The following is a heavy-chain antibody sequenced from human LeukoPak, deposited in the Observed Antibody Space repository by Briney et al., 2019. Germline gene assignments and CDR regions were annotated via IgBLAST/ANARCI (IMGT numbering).Heavy chain of an antibody. CDR3: AIVVVTQHIDY. Sequence: SVKVSCKASGGTFSSYAISWVRQAPGQGLEWMGRIIPIFGTANYAQRFQGRVTITTDESTSTAYMELSSLRSEDTAVYYCAIVVVTQHIDYWGQGTLVTVSS. CDR2: IIPIFGTA. CDR1: GGTFSSYA. D-gene: IGHD2-21*02. V-gene: IGHV1-69*05. J-gene: IGHJ4*02.